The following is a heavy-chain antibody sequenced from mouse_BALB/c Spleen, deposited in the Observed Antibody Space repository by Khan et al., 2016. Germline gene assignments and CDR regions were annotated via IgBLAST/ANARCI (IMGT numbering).Heavy chain of an antibody. Sequence: QIQLVQSGPELKKPGETVKISCKASGFTFTDYSLHWVKQAPGKGLKWMGWIKTETGEPTYADDFKGRFAFSLETSASTAYLQINNLKSEDTATYFCASRVRWYFDVWGAGTTVTVSS. CDR3: ASRVRWYFDV. J-gene: IGHJ1*01. CDR1: GFTFTDYS. V-gene: IGHV9-2-1*01. D-gene: IGHD2-14*01. CDR2: IKTETGEP.